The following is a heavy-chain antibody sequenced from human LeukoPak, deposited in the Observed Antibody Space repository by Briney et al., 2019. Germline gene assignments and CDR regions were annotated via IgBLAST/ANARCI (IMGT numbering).Heavy chain of an antibody. CDR2: IYHSGST. Sequence: SETLSLTCTVSGDSISSNYWSWIRQPPGKGLEWIGYIYHSGSTNYNPSLKSRVTISMDMSENQFSLKLSSVTAADTAMYYCAREVYSSSWHTDYWGQGTLVTVSS. J-gene: IGHJ4*02. CDR1: GDSISSNY. CDR3: AREVYSSSWHTDY. D-gene: IGHD6-13*01. V-gene: IGHV4-59*01.